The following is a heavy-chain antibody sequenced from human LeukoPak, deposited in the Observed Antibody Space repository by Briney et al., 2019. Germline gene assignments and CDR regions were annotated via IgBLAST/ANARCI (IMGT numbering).Heavy chain of an antibody. CDR3: AARSSGNPYF. CDR1: GLTLSNYW. D-gene: IGHD1-26*01. J-gene: IGHJ4*02. CDR2: IKQDGSEK. V-gene: IGHV3-7*03. Sequence: GSLRLSCTASGLTLSNYWMIWVRQAPGKGLQWVAKIKQDGSEKYYVDSVKGRFTISRDNAENSLYLQMNSLRVEDTAVYYCAARSSGNPYFWGQGTLVTVSS.